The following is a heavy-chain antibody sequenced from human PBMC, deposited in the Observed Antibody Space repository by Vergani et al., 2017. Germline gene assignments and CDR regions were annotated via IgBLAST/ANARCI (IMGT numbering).Heavy chain of an antibody. D-gene: IGHD4-17*01. CDR3: TLDRDYGDPDAFDI. V-gene: IGHV3-15*01. Sequence: EVQLVESGGGLVQPGGSLRLSCAASGFTFSNAWMSWVRQAPGKGLEWVGRIKSKTDGGTTDYAAPVKGRFTISRDDSKNTLYLQMNSLKTEDTAVYYCTLDRDYGDPDAFDIWGQGTMVTVSS. J-gene: IGHJ3*02. CDR1: GFTFSNAW. CDR2: IKSKTDGGTT.